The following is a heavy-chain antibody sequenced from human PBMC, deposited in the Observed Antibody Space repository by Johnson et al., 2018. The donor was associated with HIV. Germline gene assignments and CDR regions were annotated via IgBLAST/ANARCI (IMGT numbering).Heavy chain of an antibody. Sequence: VQLVESGGGLVQPGRSLRLSCAASGFSFDDYAMHWVQQAPGKGLEWVAAISWNSGSIGYADSVKGRFTISRDNAKNSLYLQMNSLRAEDTALYYCAKDRAPYYYDSSGYPDAFDIWGQGTMVTVSS. D-gene: IGHD3-22*01. J-gene: IGHJ3*02. V-gene: IGHV3-9*01. CDR3: AKDRAPYYYDSSGYPDAFDI. CDR2: ISWNSGSI. CDR1: GFSFDDYA.